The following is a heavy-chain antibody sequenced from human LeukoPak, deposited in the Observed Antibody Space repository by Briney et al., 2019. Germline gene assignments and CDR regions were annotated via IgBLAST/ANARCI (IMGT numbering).Heavy chain of an antibody. CDR3: ARAIQFGGYFDY. J-gene: IGHJ4*02. V-gene: IGHV3-53*01. CDR1: GFTFSSYA. Sequence: GGSLRLACAASGFTFSSYAMSWVRQAPGKGLEWVSVIYGGDTTYYADSVRGRFIISRDTSKNTLYLQMNSLRADDTAVYYCARAIQFGGYFDYWGQGTLVTVSS. CDR2: IYGGDTT. D-gene: IGHD2-15*01.